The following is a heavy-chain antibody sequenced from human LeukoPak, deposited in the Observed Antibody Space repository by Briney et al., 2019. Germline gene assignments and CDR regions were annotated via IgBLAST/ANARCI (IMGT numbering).Heavy chain of an antibody. CDR1: GYTFTGYY. V-gene: IGHV1-8*03. CDR2: MNPNSGNT. Sequence: ASVKVSCKASGYTFTGYYMHWVRQAPGQGLEWMGWMNPNSGNTGYAQKFQGRVTITRNTSISTAYMELSSLRSEDTAVYYCARGLNLCSSTSCYPYYYYYMDVWGKGTTVTVSS. CDR3: ARGLNLCSSTSCYPYYYYYMDV. D-gene: IGHD2-2*01. J-gene: IGHJ6*03.